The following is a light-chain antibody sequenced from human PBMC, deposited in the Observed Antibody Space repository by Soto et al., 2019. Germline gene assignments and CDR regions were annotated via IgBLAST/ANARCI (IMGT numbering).Light chain of an antibody. CDR2: EGI. V-gene: IGLV2-23*03. CDR3: CSYAGSSTFV. Sequence: QSALTQPASVSGSPGQSIIISCTGTSSDLGSYNLVTWYQHHPGKAPKLIIFEGIKRPSGVANRFSGSKSGNTASLTISGLQAEDEADYYCCSYAGSSTFVFGGGTKLTVL. J-gene: IGLJ3*02. CDR1: SSDLGSYNL.